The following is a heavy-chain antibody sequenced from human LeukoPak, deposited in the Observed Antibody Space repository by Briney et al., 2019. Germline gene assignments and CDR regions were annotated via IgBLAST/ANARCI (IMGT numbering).Heavy chain of an antibody. J-gene: IGHJ4*02. CDR1: GYTFTGYY. CDR3: ARDRDDYVWGSYRYYFDY. Sequence: ASVKVSCKASGYTFTGYYMHWVRQAPGQGLEWMGWINPNSGGTNYAQKFQGRVTMTRDTSISTAYMKLSRLRSDDTAVYYCARDRDDYVWGSYRYYFDYWGQGTLVTVSS. D-gene: IGHD3-16*01. CDR2: INPNSGGT. V-gene: IGHV1-2*02.